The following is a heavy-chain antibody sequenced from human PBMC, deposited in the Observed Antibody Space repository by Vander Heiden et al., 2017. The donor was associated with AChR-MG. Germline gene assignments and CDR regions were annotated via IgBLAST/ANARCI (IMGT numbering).Heavy chain of an antibody. CDR1: GFTFSSYS. D-gene: IGHD2-15*01. CDR3: ARDGIVVVAATRYYYYGMDV. CDR2: ISSSSSTI. J-gene: IGHJ6*02. V-gene: IGHV3-48*01. Sequence: EVQLVESGGGLVQPGGSLRLSCAASGFTFSSYSMKWVRQAPGKGLEWVSYISSSSSTIYYADSVKGRFTISRDNAKNSLYLQMNSLRAEDTAVYYCARDGIVVVAATRYYYYGMDVWGQGTTVTVSS.